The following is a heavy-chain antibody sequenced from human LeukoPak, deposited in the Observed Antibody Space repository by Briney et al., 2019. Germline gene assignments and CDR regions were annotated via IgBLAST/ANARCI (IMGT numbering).Heavy chain of an antibody. CDR1: GGSISSSSYY. D-gene: IGHD1-26*01. J-gene: IGHJ4*02. V-gene: IGHV4-39*07. Sequence: SETLSLTCTVSGGSISSSSYYWGWIRQPPGKGLEWIGSIYYSGSPYYNPSLKSRVTISVDTSKNQFSLKLSSVTAADTAVYYCARSGWELRFDYWGQGTLVTVSS. CDR3: ARSGWELRFDY. CDR2: IYYSGSP.